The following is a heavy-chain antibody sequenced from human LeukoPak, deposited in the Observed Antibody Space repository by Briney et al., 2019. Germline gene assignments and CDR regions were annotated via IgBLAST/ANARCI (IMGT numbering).Heavy chain of an antibody. Sequence: PGGSLRLSCTASGFTFGNYAVTWVRQAPGKGLEWVGFIRSKPYGGTAEYAASVQGRFTISRDDSRTIAYLQMNSLKTEDTAVYYCSRYGFVGADFDYWGLGTLVTVSS. D-gene: IGHD1-26*01. V-gene: IGHV3-49*04. CDR2: IRSKPYGGTA. J-gene: IGHJ4*02. CDR1: GFTFGNYA. CDR3: SRYGFVGADFDY.